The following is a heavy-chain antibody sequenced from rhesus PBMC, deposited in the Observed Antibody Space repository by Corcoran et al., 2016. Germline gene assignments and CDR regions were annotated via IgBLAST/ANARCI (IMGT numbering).Heavy chain of an antibody. Sequence: QVTLKESGPALVKPTQTLTLTCTFSGFSLSTSGMGVGWIRQPPGKALEWLASIYWDDDKYYSTSLKSRLTISKYTSKNRVVLKMTYMDPVDTATYYCARGVNRPLFAWGQGVLVTVSS. V-gene: IGHV2S1*01. CDR1: GFSLSTSGMG. D-gene: IGHD3-28*01. CDR3: ARGVNRPLFA. J-gene: IGHJ4*01. CDR2: IYWDDDK.